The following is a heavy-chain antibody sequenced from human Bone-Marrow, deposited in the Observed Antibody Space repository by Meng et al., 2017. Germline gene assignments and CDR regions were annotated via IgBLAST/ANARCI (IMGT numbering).Heavy chain of an antibody. CDR3: ARVGSPTYYYDSSRDYYFDY. D-gene: IGHD3-22*01. CDR1: GFTFSSYS. J-gene: IGHJ4*02. Sequence: GESLKISCAASGFTFSSYSMNWVRQAPGKGLEWVSSISSSSSYIYYADSVKGRFTISRDNAKNSPYLQMNSLRAEDTAVYYCARVGSPTYYYDSSRDYYFDYWGQGTLVTVSS. V-gene: IGHV3-21*01. CDR2: ISSSSSYI.